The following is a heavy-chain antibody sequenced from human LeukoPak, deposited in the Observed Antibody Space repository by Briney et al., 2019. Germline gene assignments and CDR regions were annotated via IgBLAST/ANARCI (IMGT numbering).Heavy chain of an antibody. CDR1: GASISSSTDY. J-gene: IGHJ6*03. CDR3: ASGTSRYSGYDYRRRGYYYYMDV. Sequence: SETLSLTCTVSGASISSSTDYWGWLRQPPGKGLEWIANIYYSGSTYYNPSLKSRVTISVDTSKNQFSLKLSSVTAADTAVYYCASGTSRYSGYDYRRRGYYYYMDVWGKGTTVTVSS. V-gene: IGHV4-39*01. CDR2: IYYSGST. D-gene: IGHD5-12*01.